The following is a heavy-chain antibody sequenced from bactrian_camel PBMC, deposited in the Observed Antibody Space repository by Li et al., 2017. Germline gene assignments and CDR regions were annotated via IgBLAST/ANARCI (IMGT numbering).Heavy chain of an antibody. Sequence: HVQLVESGGGSVQIGGSLTLACAASRGFDDADAEWGWFRQAPGAQCEMVASISPDGKEYYSDSVKGRFMISHNRAQNTLTLRMRNLTPDDSATYYCAAGGRLPTGGSSCSLKDDMNYWGKGTQVIVS. V-gene: IGHV3S53*01. CDR1: RGFDDADAE. D-gene: IGHD3*01. CDR2: ISPDGKE. J-gene: IGHJ7*01.